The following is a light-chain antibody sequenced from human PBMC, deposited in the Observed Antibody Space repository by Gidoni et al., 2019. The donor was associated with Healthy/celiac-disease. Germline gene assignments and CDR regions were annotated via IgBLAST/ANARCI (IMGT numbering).Light chain of an antibody. J-gene: IGKJ4*01. CDR2: AAS. V-gene: IGKV1-27*01. CDR1: QGISNY. Sequence: DIQMTQSPSSLSASVGDRVTITCRASQGISNYLAWYQQKPGKVPKLLIYAASTLQSGVPPRFSGSGSGTDFTLTISSLQPEDVATYYCQKYNSAPPGLTFGGGTKVEIK. CDR3: QKYNSAPPGLT.